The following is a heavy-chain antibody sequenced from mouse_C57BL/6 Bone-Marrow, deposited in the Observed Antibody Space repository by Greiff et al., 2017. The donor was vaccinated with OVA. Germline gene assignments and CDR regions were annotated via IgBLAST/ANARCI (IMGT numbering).Heavy chain of an antibody. V-gene: IGHV1-42*01. CDR1: GYSFTGYY. J-gene: IGHJ4*01. Sequence: EVHLVESGPELVKPGASVKISCKASGYSFTGYYMNWVKQSPEKSLEWIGEINPSTGGTTYNQKFKAKATLTVDKSSSTAYMQLKSLTSEDSAVYYCARRVYYGYGYAMDYWGQGTSVTVSS. D-gene: IGHD2-2*01. CDR2: INPSTGGT. CDR3: ARRVYYGYGYAMDY.